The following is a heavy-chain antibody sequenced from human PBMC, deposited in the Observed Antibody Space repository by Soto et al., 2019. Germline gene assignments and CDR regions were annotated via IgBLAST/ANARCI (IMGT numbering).Heavy chain of an antibody. CDR3: AKGDSSWVSWFDP. J-gene: IGHJ5*02. V-gene: IGHV1-2*02. CDR2: INPTTGAT. D-gene: IGHD6-19*01. Sequence: QAQLVQSGAEVKKPGASVKVSCQASGYTFTAPYLHWVRKAPGEGLEWMGWINPTTGATRYAQKFQGRVTMTRDTSMSTAYLEVRSLRPVDTAVYYCAKGDSSWVSWFDPWGQGTLVTVSS. CDR1: GYTFTAPY.